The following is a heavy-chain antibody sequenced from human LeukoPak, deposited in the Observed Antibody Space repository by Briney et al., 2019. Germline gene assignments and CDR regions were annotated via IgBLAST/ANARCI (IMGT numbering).Heavy chain of an antibody. CDR1: GDSITNGIFH. CDR2: IYTGGNT. CDR3: VRGGDYGSAYDYFRY. D-gene: IGHD5-12*01. J-gene: IGHJ4*02. Sequence: SETLSLTCTVSGDSITNGIFHWSWIRQPAGKELEWIGRIYTGGNTAYNPSLNSRVTMSLDTSKNQFSLKLTSVTAADTAVYYCVRGGDYGSAYDYFRYWGQGTLVSVSS. V-gene: IGHV4-61*02.